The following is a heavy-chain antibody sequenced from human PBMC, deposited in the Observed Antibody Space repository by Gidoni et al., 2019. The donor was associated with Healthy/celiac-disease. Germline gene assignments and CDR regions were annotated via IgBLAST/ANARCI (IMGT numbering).Heavy chain of an antibody. D-gene: IGHD3-10*01. Sequence: QVQLVESGGGVVQPGRSLRLSCAASGFTFSSYGMHWVRQAPGKGLEWVAVIWYDGSNKYYADSVKGRFTISRDNSKNTLYLQMNSLRAEDTAVYYCARGGSYYPYYFDYWGQGTLVTVSS. CDR2: IWYDGSNK. V-gene: IGHV3-33*01. CDR1: GFTFSSYG. J-gene: IGHJ4*02. CDR3: ARGGSYYPYYFDY.